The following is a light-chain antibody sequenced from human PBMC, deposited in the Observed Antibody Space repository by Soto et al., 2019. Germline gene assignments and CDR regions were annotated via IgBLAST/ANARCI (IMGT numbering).Light chain of an antibody. Sequence: EGGLTQSPATLSLSPGERATLSCRASQSVSTYLAWYQQRPGQAPRLLIYDASYRATDIPPRFSGSGSGTDFTLTISSLEPEAFAVYYCQQRRSWPPTISFGQGTRLEI. J-gene: IGKJ5*01. CDR3: QQRRSWPPTIS. V-gene: IGKV3-11*01. CDR1: QSVSTY. CDR2: DAS.